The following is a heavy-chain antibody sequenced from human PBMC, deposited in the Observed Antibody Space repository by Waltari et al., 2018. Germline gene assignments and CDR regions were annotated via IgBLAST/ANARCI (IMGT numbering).Heavy chain of an antibody. CDR2: THYQYKWCK. Sequence: QVQLQQSGPGLVKPSQTLSLTCAISGDSVSSNSAAWNWIRQSPSRGLEWLGRTHYQYKWCKDTAAMVKIRTTIHPDPPTHHFSRRLNSVTPGATAIYYCAGGPGGGSSWYDGFDSWGQGTLVTVSS. J-gene: IGHJ4*02. CDR3: AGGPGGGSSWYDGFDS. CDR1: GDSVSSNSAA. D-gene: IGHD6-13*01. V-gene: IGHV6-1*01.